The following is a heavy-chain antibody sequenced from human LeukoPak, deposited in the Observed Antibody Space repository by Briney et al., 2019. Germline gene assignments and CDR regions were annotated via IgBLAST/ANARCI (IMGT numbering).Heavy chain of an antibody. V-gene: IGHV1-69*05. CDR3: ARDHSSWLRFGTLYWYFDL. J-gene: IGHJ2*01. Sequence: SVKVSCKASGGTFSSYAVSWVRQAPGQGLEWMGRIIPIFGTANYAQKFQGRVTITTDESTSTAYMELSSLRSEDTAVYYCARDHSSWLRFGTLYWYFDLWGRGTLVTVSS. CDR2: IIPIFGTA. CDR1: GGTFSSYA. D-gene: IGHD5-12*01.